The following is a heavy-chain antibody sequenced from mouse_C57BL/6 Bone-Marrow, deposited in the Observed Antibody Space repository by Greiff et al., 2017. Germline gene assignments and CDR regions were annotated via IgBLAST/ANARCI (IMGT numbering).Heavy chain of an antibody. J-gene: IGHJ2*01. D-gene: IGHD2-14*01. V-gene: IGHV1-19*01. CDR2: INPYNGGT. Sequence: VQLQQSGPVLVKPGASVKMSCKASGYTFTDYYMNWVKQSPGKSLEWIGVINPYNGGTSYNQKFKGKATLTVDKSSSTAYMELSSLTSEDSAVYYCARSGAYYRGYWGQGTTLTVSS. CDR3: ARSGAYYRGY. CDR1: GYTFTDYY.